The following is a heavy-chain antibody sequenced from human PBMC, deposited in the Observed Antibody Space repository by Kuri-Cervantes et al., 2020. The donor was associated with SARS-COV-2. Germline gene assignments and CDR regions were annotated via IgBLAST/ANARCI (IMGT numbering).Heavy chain of an antibody. CDR2: INPNSGGT. Sequence: ASVKVSCKASGYTFTGYYMHWVRQAPGRGLEWMGWINPNSGGTNYAQKFQGWVTMTRDTSISTVYMELSRLRSDDTAVYYCARSTPLRRLVVISQGGAFDIWGQGTMVTVSS. V-gene: IGHV1-2*04. J-gene: IGHJ3*02. CDR3: ARSTPLRRLVVISQGGAFDI. CDR1: GYTFTGYY. D-gene: IGHD3-22*01.